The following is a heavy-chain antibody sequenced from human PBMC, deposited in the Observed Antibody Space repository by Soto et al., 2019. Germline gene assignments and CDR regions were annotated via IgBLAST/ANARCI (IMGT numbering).Heavy chain of an antibody. Sequence: PSETLSLTCTVSGGSISSSSYYWGRIRQPPGKGLEWIGSIYYSGSTYYNPSLKSRVTISVDTSKNQFSLKLSSVTAADTAVYYCARHIRWFGELFLPLGGMDVWGQGTTVTVSS. J-gene: IGHJ6*02. CDR3: ARHIRWFGELFLPLGGMDV. V-gene: IGHV4-39*01. CDR2: IYYSGST. CDR1: GGSISSSSYY. D-gene: IGHD3-10*01.